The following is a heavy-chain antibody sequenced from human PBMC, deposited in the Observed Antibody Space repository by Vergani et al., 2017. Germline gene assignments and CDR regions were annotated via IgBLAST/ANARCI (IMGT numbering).Heavy chain of an antibody. Sequence: QVQLQQWGGGLLKPSETLSLTCVVNGGSFTSYHWTWIRQSPGEGLEWVGDIDHTGRPDYNPSLKSRLTMSVDKSRNQFSLTLNSVTATDTAIYFFARVNTETNGHLYYYYYMDGWGQGTAVTVS. D-gene: IGHD4-11*01. J-gene: IGHJ6*03. CDR2: IDHTGRP. CDR1: GGSFTSYH. V-gene: IGHV4-34*01. CDR3: ARVNTETNGHLYYYYYMDG.